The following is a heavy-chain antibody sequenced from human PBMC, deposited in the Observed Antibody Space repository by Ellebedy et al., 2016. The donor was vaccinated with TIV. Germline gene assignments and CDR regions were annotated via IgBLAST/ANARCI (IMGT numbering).Heavy chain of an antibody. CDR3: ARTHTLTGYHFDY. CDR2: INTNTGNP. Sequence: ASVKVSCKASGYTFTSSAMSWVRQAPGQGLEWMGWINTNTGNPTYAQGFTGRFVFSLDTSVSTAFLQITSLKTEDAAVYYCARTHTLTGYHFDYWGQGTLVTVSS. D-gene: IGHD3-9*01. V-gene: IGHV7-4-1*02. J-gene: IGHJ4*02. CDR1: GYTFTSSA.